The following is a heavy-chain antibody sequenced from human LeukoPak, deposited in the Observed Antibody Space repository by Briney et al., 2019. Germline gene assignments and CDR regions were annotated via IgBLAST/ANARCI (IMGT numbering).Heavy chain of an antibody. Sequence: GGSLRLSCAVSGFTVSSNHMSWVRQAPGKGLEWVSVFYSGGDTHYADSVKGRFSIFRDNTKGSLFLQLNSLRAEDTAVYYCARDLGYCTNGACHTRFDYWGQGTLVTVSS. CDR2: FYSGGDT. CDR1: GFTVSSNH. D-gene: IGHD2-8*01. CDR3: ARDLGYCTNGACHTRFDY. V-gene: IGHV3-53*01. J-gene: IGHJ4*02.